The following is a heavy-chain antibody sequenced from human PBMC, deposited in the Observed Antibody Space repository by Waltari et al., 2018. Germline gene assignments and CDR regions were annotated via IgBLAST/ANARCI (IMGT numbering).Heavy chain of an antibody. D-gene: IGHD1-26*01. Sequence: QLQLQESGPGLVKPSGTLSLTCDVSGDSMSSTDCWSWVRQSPQRGLGCVGQVRGDGKSNYNPSCASRVTISLDTSKNQFSLNLNFATAADTAMYYCARDRGRGLYLDTWGPGTPVTVSP. CDR2: VRGDGKS. J-gene: IGHJ4*02. CDR1: GDSMSSTDC. CDR3: ARDRGRGLYLDT. V-gene: IGHV4-4*02.